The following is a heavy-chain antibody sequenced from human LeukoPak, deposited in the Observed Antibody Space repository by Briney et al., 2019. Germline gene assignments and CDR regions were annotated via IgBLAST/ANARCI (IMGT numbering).Heavy chain of an antibody. V-gene: IGHV3-74*01. CDR1: GFTFSSYW. Sequence: PGGSLRLSCATSGFTFSSYWMHWVRQAPGKGLVWVSRIKFDGSSTSYADSVKGRFTISRDNAKNTLYLQMNSLRAEDTAVYYCARDRRAMDYDFWSGYYIGRFDPWGQGTLVTVSS. CDR3: ARDRRAMDYDFWSGYYIGRFDP. D-gene: IGHD3-3*01. J-gene: IGHJ5*02. CDR2: IKFDGSST.